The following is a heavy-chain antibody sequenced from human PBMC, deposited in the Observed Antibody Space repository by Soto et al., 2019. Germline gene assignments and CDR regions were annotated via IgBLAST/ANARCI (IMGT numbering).Heavy chain of an antibody. Sequence: PSETLSLTCTVSAASFSKYYWTWIRQPPGKGLEWIGYIYFNVNTKYNPSLEGRLTISIDTSKKEFSLKLTSVTAADAAVYYCASVTFGGIVLAHWGQGTLVTVSS. D-gene: IGHD3-16*01. CDR3: ASVTFGGIVLAH. J-gene: IGHJ4*02. CDR1: AASFSKYY. V-gene: IGHV4-59*01. CDR2: IYFNVNT.